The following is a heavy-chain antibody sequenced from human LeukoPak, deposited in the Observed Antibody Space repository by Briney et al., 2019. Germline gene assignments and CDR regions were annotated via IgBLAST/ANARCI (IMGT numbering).Heavy chain of an antibody. V-gene: IGHV3-30*18. CDR3: AKRPSDYGDCVSYFDY. Sequence: GGSLRLSCAASGFSFISYGMHWVRQAPGKGLEWVGVISDDGRRKDYADSVKGRFTISRDNSKDTLYLQMNSLRAEDTAVYYRAKRPSDYGDCVSYFDYWGQGTLVTVSS. CDR2: ISDDGRRK. J-gene: IGHJ4*02. D-gene: IGHD4-17*01. CDR1: GFSFISYG.